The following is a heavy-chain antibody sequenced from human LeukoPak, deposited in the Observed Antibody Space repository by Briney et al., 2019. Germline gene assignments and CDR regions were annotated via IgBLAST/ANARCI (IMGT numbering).Heavy chain of an antibody. Sequence: TTSETLSLTCTVSGGSISSYYWSWIRQPPGKGLEWVGHMYYIGSTNYNPSLKSRVTISVDTSKNQFSLKLSSVTAADTAVYYCAREGDFRNFDYWGQGTLVTVSS. J-gene: IGHJ4*02. V-gene: IGHV4-59*01. CDR3: AREGDFRNFDY. D-gene: IGHD2-21*02. CDR2: MYYIGST. CDR1: GGSISSYY.